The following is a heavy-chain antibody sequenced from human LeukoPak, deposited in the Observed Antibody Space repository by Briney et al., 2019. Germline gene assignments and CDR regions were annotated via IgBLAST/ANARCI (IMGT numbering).Heavy chain of an antibody. J-gene: IGHJ4*02. CDR3: ARGGDYVWGSYRSAFDC. CDR2: ISTSSGDI. CDR1: GFSFSSYT. Sequence: TGGSLRLSCAASGFSFSSYTMNWVRQAPGKGLEWVSSISTSSGDINHSDSVKGRFTISRDNADKSLYLQMNSLRVEDTAVYYCARGGDYVWGSYRSAFDCWGRGTLVTVSS. V-gene: IGHV3-21*01. D-gene: IGHD3-16*02.